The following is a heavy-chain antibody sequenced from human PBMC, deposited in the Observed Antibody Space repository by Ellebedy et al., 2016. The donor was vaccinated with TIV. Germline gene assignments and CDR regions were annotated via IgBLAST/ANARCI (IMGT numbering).Heavy chain of an antibody. CDR1: GGSISSYY. Sequence: MPSETLSLTCTVSGGSISSYYWSWIRQPPGKGLEWIGYIYYSGSTNYNPSLKSRVTISVDTSKNQFSLKLSSVTAADTAVYYCARGGIDFWSGFYFDYWGQGTLVTVSS. J-gene: IGHJ4*02. V-gene: IGHV4-59*01. CDR2: IYYSGST. CDR3: ARGGIDFWSGFYFDY. D-gene: IGHD3-3*01.